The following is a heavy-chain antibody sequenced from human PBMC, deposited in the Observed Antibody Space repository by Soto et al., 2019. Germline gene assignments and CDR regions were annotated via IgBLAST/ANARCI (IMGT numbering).Heavy chain of an antibody. D-gene: IGHD3-9*01. CDR2: IYSSGST. CDR3: ARTTGSRSLDV. CDR1: GASISNTGFY. V-gene: IGHV4-61*08. Sequence: QVQLQESGPGLVKPSETLSLTATVAGASISNTGFYWSWIRQPPGKGLEWIGYIYSSGSTTYNSSLKSRVTISLDTSKNQVSLNLTSVTAADTAMYYCARTTGSRSLDVWGRGTMVSVSS. J-gene: IGHJ3*01.